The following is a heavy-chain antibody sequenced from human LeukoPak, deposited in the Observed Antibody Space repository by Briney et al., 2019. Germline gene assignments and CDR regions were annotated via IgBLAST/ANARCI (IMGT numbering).Heavy chain of an antibody. J-gene: IGHJ4*02. Sequence: GGSLRLSCAASEFTFSSYTMSWVRQAPGKRLEWVSAISSSGGSTYYADSVKGRFTISRDNSKNTLYLQMNSLRAEDTAIYYCAKRVSYYFDYWGQGTLVTVSS. CDR2: ISSSGGST. V-gene: IGHV3-23*01. CDR1: EFTFSSYT. CDR3: AKRVSYYFDY. D-gene: IGHD2-8*01.